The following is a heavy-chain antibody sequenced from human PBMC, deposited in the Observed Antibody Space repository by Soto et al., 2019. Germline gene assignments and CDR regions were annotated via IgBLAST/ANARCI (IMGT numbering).Heavy chain of an antibody. CDR3: VRGNDGYGVFDY. J-gene: IGHJ4*02. CDR1: GFALSSYW. V-gene: IGHV3-74*01. D-gene: IGHD5-18*01. CDR2: INMAGTAI. Sequence: GGSLRLSCAASGFALSSYWMHWVRQAPGKGLVWVSRINMAGTAINYAGSVKGRFTISRDNAKNTLFLQMNSLRDDDTAMYYCVRGNDGYGVFDYWGPGALVTVPS.